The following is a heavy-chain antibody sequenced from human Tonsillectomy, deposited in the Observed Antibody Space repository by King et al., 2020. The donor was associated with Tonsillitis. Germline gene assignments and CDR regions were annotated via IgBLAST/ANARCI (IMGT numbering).Heavy chain of an antibody. Sequence: VQLQQWGAGLLKPSETLSLTCAVYGGSFSGYYWSWIRQPPGKGLEWIGEINHSGSTNYNPSLKSRVTVSVDTSKNQFSLKLSSVTAADTAVYYCARGGILTGYPSNWFDPWGQGTLVTVSS. CDR2: INHSGST. J-gene: IGHJ5*02. CDR3: ARGGILTGYPSNWFDP. CDR1: GGSFSGYY. D-gene: IGHD3-9*01. V-gene: IGHV4-34*01.